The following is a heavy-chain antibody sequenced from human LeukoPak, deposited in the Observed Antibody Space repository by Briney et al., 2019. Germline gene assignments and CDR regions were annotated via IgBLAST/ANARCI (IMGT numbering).Heavy chain of an antibody. CDR2: ISYDGSNK. CDR1: GFTFSSYG. J-gene: IGHJ2*01. CDR3: AKDLGGGSGCYDL. Sequence: PGRSLRLFCAASGFTFSSYGMHWVRQAPGKGLEWVALISYDGSNKYYADSVKGRFTISRDNSKNTLYLQMNSLRAEDTAVYYCAKDLGGGSGCYDLWGRDTLVTVSS. V-gene: IGHV3-30*18. D-gene: IGHD6-19*01.